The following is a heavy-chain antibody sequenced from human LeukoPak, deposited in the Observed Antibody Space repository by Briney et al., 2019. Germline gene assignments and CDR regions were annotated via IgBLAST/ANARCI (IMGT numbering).Heavy chain of an antibody. V-gene: IGHV3-7*03. CDR2: IKGDGSEQ. Sequence: PGGSLRLSCAGSGFIFSNYWLGWVRQAPGKGLQWVANIKGDGSEQHYVDSVKGRFTISRDNAKNSLYLQMNSLRVEDTAVYYCATRYSSSRFSYYGMDVWGQGTTVTVSS. J-gene: IGHJ6*02. D-gene: IGHD6-13*01. CDR1: GFIFSNYW. CDR3: ATRYSSSRFSYYGMDV.